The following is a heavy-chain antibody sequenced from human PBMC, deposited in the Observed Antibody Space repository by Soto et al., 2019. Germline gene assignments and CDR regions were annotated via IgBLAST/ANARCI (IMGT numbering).Heavy chain of an antibody. CDR1: GGTFSSHS. D-gene: IGHD3-9*01. CDR3: AREVGYVDFSAALLD. CDR2: IITLFGTS. J-gene: IGHJ4*02. Sequence: VQLMQSGAEVKMPGSSVKVSCKASGGTFSSHSINWVRQAPGQGLEWMGGIITLFGTSNYAQNFQGRVTITADQSTSTAYMELNSLTSDDTALYYCAREVGYVDFSAALLDWGQGTLVTVSS. V-gene: IGHV1-69*01.